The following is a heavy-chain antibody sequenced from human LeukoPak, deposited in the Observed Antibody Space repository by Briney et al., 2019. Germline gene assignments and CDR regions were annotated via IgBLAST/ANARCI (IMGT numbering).Heavy chain of an antibody. V-gene: IGHV3-66*02. D-gene: IGHD5-12*01. Sequence: GGSLRLSCAASGFTVSSNYMSWVRQAPGKGREWVSVIYSGGSTYYADSVKGRFTISRDNSKNTLYLQMNSLRAEDTAVYYCARATRAVPFDYWGQGTLVTVSS. CDR3: ARATRAVPFDY. CDR1: GFTVSSNY. CDR2: IYSGGST. J-gene: IGHJ4*02.